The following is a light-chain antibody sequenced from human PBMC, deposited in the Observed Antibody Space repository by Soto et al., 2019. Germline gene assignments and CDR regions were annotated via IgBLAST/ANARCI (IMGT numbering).Light chain of an antibody. Sequence: QSVLTQPASVSGSPGQSIAISCTGTSSDVGGYDYVSWFQHHPGRAPKLLIYEVINRPSGVSTRFSGSKSGNTASLTISGLQAEDEADFYCSSFTSSKTCVFGGGTKLTVL. CDR1: SSDVGGYDY. V-gene: IGLV2-14*01. CDR3: SSFTSSKTCV. J-gene: IGLJ3*02. CDR2: EVI.